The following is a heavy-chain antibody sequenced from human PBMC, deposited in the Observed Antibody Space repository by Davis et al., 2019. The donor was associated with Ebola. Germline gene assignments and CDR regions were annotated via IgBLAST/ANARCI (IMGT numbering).Heavy chain of an antibody. Sequence: AASVQVSCQASRYTLTSYAMHWVRQAPGQRLEWMGWINAGNGNTKYSQKFQGRVTITRDTSASTAYMELSSLRSEDTAVYYCARGSSKAYYYYGMDVWGQGTTVTVSS. CDR2: INAGNGNT. V-gene: IGHV1-3*01. CDR3: ARGSSKAYYYYGMDV. J-gene: IGHJ6*02. CDR1: RYTLTSYA. D-gene: IGHD6-6*01.